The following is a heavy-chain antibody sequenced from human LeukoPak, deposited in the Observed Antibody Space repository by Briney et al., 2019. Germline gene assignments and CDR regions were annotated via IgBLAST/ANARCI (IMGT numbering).Heavy chain of an antibody. CDR3: ARGWSTVVTPTPIDY. V-gene: IGHV4-38-2*02. CDR1: GYSISSGYY. CDR2: IYHSGST. D-gene: IGHD4-23*01. J-gene: IGHJ4*02. Sequence: SETLSLTCTVSGYSISSGYYWGWIRQPPGKGLEWIGSIYHSGSTYYNPSLKSRVTISVDTSKNQFSLKLSSVTAADTAVYYCARGWSTVVTPTPIDYWGQGTLVTVSS.